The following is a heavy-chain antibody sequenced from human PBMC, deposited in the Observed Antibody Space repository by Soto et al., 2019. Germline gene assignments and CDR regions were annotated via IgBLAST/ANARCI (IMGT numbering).Heavy chain of an antibody. CDR1: GFTFSTYV. Sequence: QVQLVESGGGVVQPGRSLRLSCAASGFTFSTYVMHWVRQAPGKGLEWVAVISYDGSNKYYADSVKGRDTTSRDNSKNTLYLQMNSLRGEDTAVYYCAASGYDWTPLDFWGQGTLVTVSS. CDR3: AASGYDWTPLDF. V-gene: IGHV3-30*03. CDR2: ISYDGSNK. J-gene: IGHJ4*02. D-gene: IGHD5-12*01.